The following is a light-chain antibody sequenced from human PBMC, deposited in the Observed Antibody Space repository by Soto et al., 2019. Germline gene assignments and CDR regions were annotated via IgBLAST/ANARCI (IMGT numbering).Light chain of an antibody. J-gene: IGLJ1*01. CDR2: DNT. CDR1: SSNIGAGYD. V-gene: IGLV1-40*01. Sequence: QSVLTQPPSVSGAPGQRVTISCTGTSSNIGAGYDVHWYQQLPGAAPKLLIYDNTNRPSGVPDRFSGSKSGASASLAITGLQDEDEADYYCQSYDNSCTVSRVFGSGTKLTVL. CDR3: QSYDNSCTVSRV.